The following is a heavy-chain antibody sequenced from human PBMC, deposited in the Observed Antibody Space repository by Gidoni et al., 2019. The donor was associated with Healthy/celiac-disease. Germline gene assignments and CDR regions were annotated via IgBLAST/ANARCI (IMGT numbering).Heavy chain of an antibody. CDR1: GFTFSSYG. CDR3: AKDRYCSGGSCYAYYYGMDV. V-gene: IGHV3-30*18. CDR2: ISYDGSNK. Sequence: QVQLVESGGGVVQPGRSLRLSCAASGFTFSSYGMSWVRQAPGKGLEWVAVISYDGSNKYYADSVKGRFTISRDNSKNTLYLQMNSLRAEDTAVYYCAKDRYCSGGSCYAYYYGMDVWGQGTTVTVSS. D-gene: IGHD2-15*01. J-gene: IGHJ6*02.